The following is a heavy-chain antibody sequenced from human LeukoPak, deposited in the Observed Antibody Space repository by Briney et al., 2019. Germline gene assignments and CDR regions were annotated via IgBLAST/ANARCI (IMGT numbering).Heavy chain of an antibody. V-gene: IGHV4-4*07. Sequence: SETLSLTCTVSGGSISSYYWSWIRQPAGKGLEWIGSIYYSGSTYYNPSLKSRVTISVDTSKIQFSLKLSSVTAADTAVYYCARDGWESGDYWGQGTLVTVSS. CDR2: IYYSGST. J-gene: IGHJ4*02. CDR1: GGSISSYY. D-gene: IGHD1-26*01. CDR3: ARDGWESGDY.